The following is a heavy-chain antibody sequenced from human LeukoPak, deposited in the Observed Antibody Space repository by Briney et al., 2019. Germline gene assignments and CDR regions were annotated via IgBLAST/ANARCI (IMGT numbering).Heavy chain of an antibody. CDR2: ISSSATST. J-gene: IGHJ4*02. CDR3: ASRNSLFI. CDR1: GFSFSSYE. Sequence: PGGSLRLSCSASGFSFSSYEMNWVRQAPGKGLEWVSHISSSATSTYYADSVKGRFTISRDNAKNSLYLQMNSLRAEDTAVYYCASRNSLFIWGQGTLVTVSA. V-gene: IGHV3-48*03. D-gene: IGHD4-23*01.